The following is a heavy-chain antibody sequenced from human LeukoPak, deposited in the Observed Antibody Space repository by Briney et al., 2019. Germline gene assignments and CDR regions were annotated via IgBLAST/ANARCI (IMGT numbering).Heavy chain of an antibody. CDR2: IYYSGST. CDR1: GGSISSGGYY. Sequence: PSQTLSLTCTVSGGSISSGGYYWSWIRQHPGKGLEWIGYIYYSGSTYYNPSLKSRVTISVDTSKNQFSLKLSSVTAADTAVYYCARGYSSGYYAVYYYYGMDVWGQGTTVTVSS. V-gene: IGHV4-31*03. J-gene: IGHJ6*02. D-gene: IGHD3-22*01. CDR3: ARGYSSGYYAVYYYYGMDV.